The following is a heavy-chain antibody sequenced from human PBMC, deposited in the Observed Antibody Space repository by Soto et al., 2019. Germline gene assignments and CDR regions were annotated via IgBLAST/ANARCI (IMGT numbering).Heavy chain of an antibody. D-gene: IGHD3-3*01. CDR1: GYTFTGYY. V-gene: IGHV1-2*04. CDR2: INPNSGGT. J-gene: IGHJ6*03. CDR3: ARSSITIFGVVRDYYYYMDV. Sequence: RASVKVSCKASGYTFTGYYMHWVRQAPGQGLEWMGWINPNSGGTNYAQKFQGWVTMTRDTSISTAYMELSRLRSDDTAVYYCARSSITIFGVVRDYYYYMDVWGKGTTVTVSS.